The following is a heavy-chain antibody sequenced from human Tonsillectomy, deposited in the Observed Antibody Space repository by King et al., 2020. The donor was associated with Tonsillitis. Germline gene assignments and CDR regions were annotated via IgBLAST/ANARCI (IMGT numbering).Heavy chain of an antibody. D-gene: IGHD7-27*01. CDR2: IYSGGSSTYYAGS. J-gene: IGHJ4*02. V-gene: IGHV3-23*03. CDR1: GFTFSSYA. CDR3: AKDHLATWGSRGAFDY. Sequence: GQLVQSGGGLVQPGGSLRLSCAASGFTFSSYAMSWVRQAPGKGLEWVSVIYSGGSSTYYAGSYYAGSVKGRFTISRDNSKNTLYLQMNSLRAEDTAVYYCAKDHLATWGSRGAFDYWGQGTLVTVSS.